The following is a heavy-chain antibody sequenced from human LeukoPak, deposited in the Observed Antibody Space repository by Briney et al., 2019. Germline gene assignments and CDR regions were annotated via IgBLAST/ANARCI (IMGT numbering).Heavy chain of an antibody. V-gene: IGHV4-59*01. J-gene: IGHJ6*03. CDR3: ARVDYDFWSGYYHYYYYMDV. CDR1: GGSINNYY. D-gene: IGHD3-3*01. Sequence: SETLSLTCTVSGGSINNYYWSWIRQPAGKGLEWIRYIYYSGSTNYNPSLKSRVTISVDTSKNQFSLKLSSVTAADTAVYYCARVDYDFWSGYYHYYYYMDVWGKGTTVTVSS. CDR2: IYYSGST.